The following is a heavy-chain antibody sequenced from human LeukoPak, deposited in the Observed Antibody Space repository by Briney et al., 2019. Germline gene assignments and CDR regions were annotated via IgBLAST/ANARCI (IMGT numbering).Heavy chain of an antibody. D-gene: IGHD6-13*01. J-gene: IGHJ6*03. CDR2: IRYDGSNK. CDR3: AKVGSSSWYYYYYYMDV. CDR1: GFTFSSYG. Sequence: GASLRLSCAASGFTFSSYGMHWVRQAPGKGLEWVAFIRYDGSNKYYADSVKGRFTISRDNSKNTLYLQMNSLRAEDTAVYYCAKVGSSSWYYYYYYMDVWGKGTTVTVSS. V-gene: IGHV3-30*02.